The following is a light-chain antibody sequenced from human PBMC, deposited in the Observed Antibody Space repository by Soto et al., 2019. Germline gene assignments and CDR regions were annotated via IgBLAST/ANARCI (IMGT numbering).Light chain of an antibody. CDR1: QSVSSY. J-gene: IGKJ4*01. V-gene: IGKV3-11*01. CDR3: QQRSDWPLT. Sequence: EIVLTQSPATLSLSPGERATLSCRASQSVSSYLAWYQQKPGQAPRLLIYDASNRATGIPARFSGSGSGTDFPLTISSLEPEDFALYYCQQRSDWPLTFGGGTKVEI. CDR2: DAS.